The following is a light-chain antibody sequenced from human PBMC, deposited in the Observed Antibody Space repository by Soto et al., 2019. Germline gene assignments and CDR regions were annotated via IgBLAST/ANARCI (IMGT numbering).Light chain of an antibody. CDR1: QSVSRW. CDR2: KTS. J-gene: IGKJ1*01. CDR3: QQYNDNWT. V-gene: IGKV1-5*03. Sequence: DIQMTQSPSTLSASVGDRVTITCRASQSVSRWLAWYQQKPGKAPKLLIYKTSTLESGVPSRLNGSGSGTEFTLAISSLQPDDSATYYCQQYNDNWTFGQGTKGE.